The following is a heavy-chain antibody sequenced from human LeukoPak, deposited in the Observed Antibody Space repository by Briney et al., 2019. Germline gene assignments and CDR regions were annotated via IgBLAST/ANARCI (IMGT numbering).Heavy chain of an antibody. V-gene: IGHV1-46*01. D-gene: IGHD3-22*01. J-gene: IGHJ4*02. CDR1: GYTFTNYY. Sequence: ASVKVSCKASGYTFTNYYIHWVRQAPGQGLEWMGIINPSIGTTSYAQKFQGRVTMTRDTSTSTAYMELSSLRSEDTAVYYCARGENYYDSSGQKLPFDYWGQGTLVTVSS. CDR2: INPSIGTT. CDR3: ARGENYYDSSGQKLPFDY.